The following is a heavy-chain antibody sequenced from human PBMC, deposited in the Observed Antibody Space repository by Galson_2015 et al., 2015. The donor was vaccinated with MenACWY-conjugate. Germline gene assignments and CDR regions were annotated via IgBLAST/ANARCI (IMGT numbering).Heavy chain of an antibody. CDR1: GGSISNYY. J-gene: IGHJ3*02. CDR2: IYHTGST. CDR3: ARQGLTMGRAVNIAHAFDI. D-gene: IGHD3-10*01. Sequence: ETLSLTCTVSGGSISNYYWNWIRQPPGQGLEWIGNIYHTGSTNYNPSLKSRVSTSVDTSKNQFSLKLNSVIAADTAIYYCARQGLTMGRAVNIAHAFDIWSQGTVVTVSS. V-gene: IGHV4-59*08.